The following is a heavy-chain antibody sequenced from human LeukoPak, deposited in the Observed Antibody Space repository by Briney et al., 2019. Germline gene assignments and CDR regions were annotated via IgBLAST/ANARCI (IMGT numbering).Heavy chain of an antibody. CDR2: IYYSGST. CDR1: GGSISSSSYY. Sequence: SETLSLTCTVSGGSISSSSYYWGWIRQPPGKGLEWIGNIYYSGSTYYNPSLESRVTISVDTSKNQFSLKLSSVTAADTAVYYCARLSYSGSYGHFDYWGQGTLVTVSS. D-gene: IGHD1-26*01. V-gene: IGHV4-39*07. CDR3: ARLSYSGSYGHFDY. J-gene: IGHJ4*02.